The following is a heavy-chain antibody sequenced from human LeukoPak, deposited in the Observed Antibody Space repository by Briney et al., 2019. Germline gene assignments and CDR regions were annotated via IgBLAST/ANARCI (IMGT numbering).Heavy chain of an antibody. Sequence: SETLSLTCAVYGGSFSGYYWSWIRRPPGKGLEWIGEINHSGSTNYNPSLKSRVTISVDTSKNQFSLKLSSVTAADTAVYYCARGTYCSSTSCSRGKNWFDPRGQGTLVTVSS. J-gene: IGHJ5*02. CDR2: INHSGST. V-gene: IGHV4-34*01. CDR3: ARGTYCSSTSCSRGKNWFDP. CDR1: GGSFSGYY. D-gene: IGHD2-2*01.